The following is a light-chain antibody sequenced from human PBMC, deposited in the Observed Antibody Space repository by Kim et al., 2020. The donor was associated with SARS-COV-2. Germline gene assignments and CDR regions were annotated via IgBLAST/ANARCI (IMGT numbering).Light chain of an antibody. Sequence: VSPGQTASLTCSGDKLGTKYTCWYQQRPGRSPVLVISEDTKRPSGIPERFSGSNSGNTATLTITGTLAMDEADYYCQAWDSTTLLFGGGTQLTVL. CDR3: QAWDSTTLL. J-gene: IGLJ2*01. CDR1: KLGTKY. V-gene: IGLV3-1*01. CDR2: EDT.